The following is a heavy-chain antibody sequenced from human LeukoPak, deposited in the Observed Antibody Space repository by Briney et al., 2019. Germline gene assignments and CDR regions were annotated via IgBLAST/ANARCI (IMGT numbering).Heavy chain of an antibody. Sequence: PGGSLRLSCAASGFTFSSYSMNWVRQAPGKGLEWVSYISSSSSTIYYADSVKGRFTISRDNAKNSLYLQMNSLRAEDTAVYYCAKDAKLMVYAIGYWGQGTLVTVSS. J-gene: IGHJ4*02. CDR3: AKDAKLMVYAIGY. CDR1: GFTFSSYS. CDR2: ISSSSSTI. V-gene: IGHV3-48*01. D-gene: IGHD2-8*01.